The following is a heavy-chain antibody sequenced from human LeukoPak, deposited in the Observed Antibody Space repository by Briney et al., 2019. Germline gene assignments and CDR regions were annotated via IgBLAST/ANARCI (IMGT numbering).Heavy chain of an antibody. CDR1: GGSISRYY. D-gene: IGHD4-17*01. CDR2: IYYSGST. V-gene: IGHV4-59*01. Sequence: SETLSLTRAVSGGSISRYYWSWIWQPPGKGLEWIGYIYYSGSTNYNPSIQSRGTISLDTYKNQNSLKVSSVTEADTAVYYCARGDYGDYVLQAFDILGEGTMVTVSS. CDR3: ARGDYGDYVLQAFDI. J-gene: IGHJ3*02.